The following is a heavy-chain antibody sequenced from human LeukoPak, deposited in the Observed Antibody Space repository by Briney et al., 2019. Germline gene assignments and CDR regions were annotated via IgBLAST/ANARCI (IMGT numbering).Heavy chain of an antibody. CDR3: ARGSDYVWGSYRP. Sequence: SETLSLTCTVSGGSISSSSYYWGWIRQPPGKGLEWIGSIYYSGSTYYNPSLKGRVTISVDTSKNQFSLKLSSVTAADTAVYYCARGSDYVWGSYRPWGQGTLVTVSS. V-gene: IGHV4-39*07. CDR1: GGSISSSSYY. D-gene: IGHD3-16*02. J-gene: IGHJ4*02. CDR2: IYYSGST.